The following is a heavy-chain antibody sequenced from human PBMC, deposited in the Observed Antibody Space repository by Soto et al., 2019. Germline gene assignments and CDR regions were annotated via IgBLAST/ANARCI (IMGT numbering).Heavy chain of an antibody. D-gene: IGHD2-2*01. V-gene: IGHV3-9*01. CDR3: AKEIVVVPTAPLNEPGAFDI. J-gene: IGHJ3*02. CDR2: ITWNSVSI. CDR1: GFTFDYYA. Sequence: GGSLRLSCAASGFTFDYYAMHWVRQPPGKGLEWVSGITWNSVSIGYADSVKGRFTISRDYAKNSLYLQMNSLRAEDTALYYCAKEIVVVPTAPLNEPGAFDIWGQGTMVTVSS.